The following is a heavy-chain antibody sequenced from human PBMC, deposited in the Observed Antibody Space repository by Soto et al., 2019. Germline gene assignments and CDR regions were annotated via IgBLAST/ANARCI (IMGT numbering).Heavy chain of an antibody. J-gene: IGHJ6*02. CDR1: CGSISSSSYY. Sequence: SETLSLTCTVSCGSISSSSYYWGWIRQPPGKGLEWIGCIYYSGSTYYNPSLKSRVTISVDTSKNQFSLKLSSVTAADTAVYYCARDRGEGYCISTSCWNYYYGMDVWGQGTTVTVSS. V-gene: IGHV4-39*07. CDR3: ARDRGEGYCISTSCWNYYYGMDV. D-gene: IGHD2-2*01. CDR2: IYYSGST.